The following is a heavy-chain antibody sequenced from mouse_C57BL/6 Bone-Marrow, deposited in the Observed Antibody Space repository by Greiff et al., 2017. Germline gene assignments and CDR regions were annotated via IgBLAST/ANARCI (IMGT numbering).Heavy chain of an antibody. CDR2: IYPGSGST. V-gene: IGHV1-55*01. Sequence: QVQLQQSGAELVKPGASVKISCKASGYTFTSYWITWVKRRPGQGLEWIGDIYPGSGSTNYNEKFKSKATLTVDTSSSTAYMQLSSLTSEDSAVYYCASNCFAYWGQGTLVTVSA. CDR3: ASNCFAY. CDR1: GYTFTSYW. J-gene: IGHJ3*01.